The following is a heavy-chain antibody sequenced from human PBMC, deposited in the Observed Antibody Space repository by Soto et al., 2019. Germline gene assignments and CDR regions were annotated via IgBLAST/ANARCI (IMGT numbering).Heavy chain of an antibody. Sequence: EVQVVESGGGLIQPGGSLRLSCEVSGFSVTANYMSWVRQAPGKGLEWVSVIYSGGSTYYIDSVKGRFSISRDISKNTLYLQMNSLIAEVTAVYYCHGYGYWGQGTLVTVSS. CDR3: HGYGY. D-gene: IGHD5-12*01. CDR2: IYSGGST. V-gene: IGHV3-53*01. CDR1: GFSVTANY. J-gene: IGHJ4*02.